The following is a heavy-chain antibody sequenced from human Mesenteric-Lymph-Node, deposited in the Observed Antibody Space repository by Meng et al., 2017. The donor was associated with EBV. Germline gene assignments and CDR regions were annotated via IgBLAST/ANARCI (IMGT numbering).Heavy chain of an antibody. CDR2: INPNSGGT. V-gene: IGHV1-2*06. Sequence: QGQLVQAGNDVKKPGASVKVSCKASGYTFTGYYIHWVRQAPGQGLEWMGRINPNSGGTNYALNFQGRVTMTSDTSISTAYMELSWLRSDDTAFYYCVREMVGVPNWFAPWGQGTLVTVSS. J-gene: IGHJ5*02. D-gene: IGHD1-26*01. CDR1: GYTFTGYY. CDR3: VREMVGVPNWFAP.